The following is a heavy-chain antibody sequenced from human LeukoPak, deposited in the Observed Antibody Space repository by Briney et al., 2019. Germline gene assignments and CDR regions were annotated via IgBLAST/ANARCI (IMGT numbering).Heavy chain of an antibody. CDR2: IKSDGSTT. CDR1: GFSFSNYW. Sequence: PGGFLRLSCVASGFSFSNYWMHWVRQAPGKGLVWVSRIKSDGSTTTYADSVKGRFTISRDNAKNTLYLELNSLRAEDTAVYYCARASTAVTTRDYFDYWGQGTLVTVSS. CDR3: ARASTAVTTRDYFDY. D-gene: IGHD4-17*01. V-gene: IGHV3-74*01. J-gene: IGHJ4*02.